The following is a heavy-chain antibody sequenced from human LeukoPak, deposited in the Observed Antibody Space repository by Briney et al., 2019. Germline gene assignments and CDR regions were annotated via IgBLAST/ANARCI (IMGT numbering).Heavy chain of an antibody. V-gene: IGHV4-39*07. Sequence: SETLSLTCTVSGGSISSTNSYWGWIRQSPRTGLEWIGNIYSSGSSYYNPSLKSRVTISVDTSKNQFSLKLSSVTAADTAVYYCARDSVVAYNYYYYMDVWGKGTTVTVSS. CDR2: IYSSGSS. CDR1: GGSISSTNSY. D-gene: IGHD2-2*01. CDR3: ARDSVVAYNYYYYMDV. J-gene: IGHJ6*03.